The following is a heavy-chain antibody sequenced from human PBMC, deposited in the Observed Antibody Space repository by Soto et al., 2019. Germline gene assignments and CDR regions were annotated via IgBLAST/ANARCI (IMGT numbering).Heavy chain of an antibody. CDR3: ARSEDYDFWSGYYQFPFDY. V-gene: IGHV1-3*01. D-gene: IGHD3-3*01. J-gene: IGHJ4*02. CDR2: INAGNGNT. Sequence: ASVKVSCKASGYTFTSYAMHWVRQAPGQRLEWMGWINAGNGNTKYSQKFQGRVTMTRNTSISTAYMELSSLRSEDTAVYYCARSEDYDFWSGYYQFPFDYWGQGTLVTVSS. CDR1: GYTFTSYA.